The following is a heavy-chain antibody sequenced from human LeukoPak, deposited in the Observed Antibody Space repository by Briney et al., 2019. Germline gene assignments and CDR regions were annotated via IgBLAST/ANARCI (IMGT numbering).Heavy chain of an antibody. D-gene: IGHD3-3*01. V-gene: IGHV3-30*18. CDR3: AKDLITTTRQV. J-gene: IGHJ4*02. Sequence: PGRSLRLSCAASGFTFSSYGMHWVRQAPGKGLEWVAVISYDGSNKYYADSVKGRFTISRDNSKDTLYPQMNSLRAEDTAVYYCAKDLITTTRQVWGQGTLVTVSS. CDR1: GFTFSSYG. CDR2: ISYDGSNK.